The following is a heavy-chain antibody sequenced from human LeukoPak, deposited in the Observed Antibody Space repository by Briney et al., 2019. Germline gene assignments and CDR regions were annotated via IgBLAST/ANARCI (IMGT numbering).Heavy chain of an antibody. D-gene: IGHD1-26*01. V-gene: IGHV4-61*02. Sequence: SQTLSLTCTLSGDSISSGNYYWGWIRQPAGKGLEWIGRFFTSGSTNYNTSFKSRVTISVYTSKTQFSLRLNSVTAADSAVYYCARDVARVGFFDSWGQGTLVTVSS. CDR2: FFTSGST. J-gene: IGHJ4*02. CDR3: ARDVARVGFFDS. CDR1: GDSISSGNYY.